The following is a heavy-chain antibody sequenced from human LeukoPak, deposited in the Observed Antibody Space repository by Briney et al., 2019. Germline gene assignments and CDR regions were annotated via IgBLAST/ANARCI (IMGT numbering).Heavy chain of an antibody. CDR2: ISSSSSYI. D-gene: IGHD3-22*01. Sequence: GGSLRLSCAASGFTFSSYSMNWVRQAPGKGLEWVSSISSSSSYIYYADSVKGRFTISRDNSKNTLYLQMNSLRAEDTAVYYCARAKGLALYYYYYMDVWGKGTTVTVSS. CDR1: GFTFSSYS. V-gene: IGHV3-21*01. J-gene: IGHJ6*03. CDR3: ARAKGLALYYYYYMDV.